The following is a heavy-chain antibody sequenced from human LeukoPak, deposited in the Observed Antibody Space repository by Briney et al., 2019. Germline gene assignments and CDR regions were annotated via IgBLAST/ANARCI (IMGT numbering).Heavy chain of an antibody. J-gene: IGHJ6*03. CDR1: GFTFSSYS. V-gene: IGHV3-21*01. D-gene: IGHD5-12*01. Sequence: GGSLRLSCAPSGFTFSSYSMNWVRQAPGTGLEGVSSISIRGSYTYYAYSVEGRFTISRDHANTSLYLQMTSLRAEDTALYYCARQSGDNFYYIDVWGKGTTVTVSS. CDR3: ARQSGDNFYYIDV. CDR2: ISIRGSYT.